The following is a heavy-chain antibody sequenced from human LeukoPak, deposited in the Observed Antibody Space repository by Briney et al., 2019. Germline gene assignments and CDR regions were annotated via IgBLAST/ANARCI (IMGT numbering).Heavy chain of an antibody. Sequence: SETLSLTCTVSGTSIGRSTYYYWSWIRQHPGEAPEWMGYIYYLDATYYNPSLKSRLSISVAASENQFSLKLTSVTVADTAVYYCARLHYYDSAPGHMTYSFDYWGQGTLVTVSP. V-gene: IGHV4-31*03. J-gene: IGHJ4*02. CDR1: GTSIGRSTYYY. D-gene: IGHD3-22*01. CDR3: ARLHYYDSAPGHMTYSFDY. CDR2: IYYLDAT.